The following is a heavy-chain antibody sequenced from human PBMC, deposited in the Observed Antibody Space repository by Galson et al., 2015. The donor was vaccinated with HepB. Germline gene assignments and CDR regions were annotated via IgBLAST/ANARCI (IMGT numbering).Heavy chain of an antibody. CDR3: ARDGDYYDSSGYFSYRYYYYMDV. V-gene: IGHV3-33*01. CDR1: GFTFSSYG. D-gene: IGHD3-22*01. CDR2: IWYDGSNK. Sequence: SLRLSCAASGFTFSSYGMHWVRQAPGKGLEWVAVIWYDGSNKYYADSVKGRFTISRDNSKNTLYLQMNSLRAEDTAVYYCARDGDYYDSSGYFSYRYYYYMDVWGQGTTVTVSS. J-gene: IGHJ6*03.